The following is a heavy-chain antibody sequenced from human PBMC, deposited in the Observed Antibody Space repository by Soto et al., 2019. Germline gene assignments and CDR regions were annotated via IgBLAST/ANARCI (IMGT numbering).Heavy chain of an antibody. V-gene: IGHV1-24*01. CDR1: GYTLTELS. J-gene: IGHJ4*02. CDR3: ATRSGLGDIVAINYDC. D-gene: IGHD5-12*01. CDR2: FDPEDGET. Sequence: ASVKVSCKVSGYTLTELSMHWVRQAPGKGLEWMGGFDPEDGETIYAQKFQGRVTMTEDTSTNTAYMEQSSPRYEDTAVYYCATRSGLGDIVAINYDCWGQGTLVTVS.